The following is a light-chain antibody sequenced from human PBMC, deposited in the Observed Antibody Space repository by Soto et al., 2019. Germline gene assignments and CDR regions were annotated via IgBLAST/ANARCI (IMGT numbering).Light chain of an antibody. V-gene: IGLV2-14*01. J-gene: IGLJ1*01. Sequence: QSVLTQPASVSGSPGQSITISCTGTSSDVGGYNHVSWYQIHPGKAPKLIIYEVTSRPSGVSYRFSGSKSGNSASLTISGLQDEDEADYYCSSYESRSSYVFGGGTKVTV. CDR1: SSDVGGYNH. CDR3: SSYESRSSYV. CDR2: EVT.